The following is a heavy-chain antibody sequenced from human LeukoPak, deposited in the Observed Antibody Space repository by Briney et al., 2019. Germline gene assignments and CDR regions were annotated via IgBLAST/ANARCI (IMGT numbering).Heavy chain of an antibody. CDR3: ARLDVDIVATSFFDY. V-gene: IGHV4-39*01. CDR1: GGSISSSSYY. Sequence: PSETLSLTCTVSGGSISSSSYYWGWIRQPPGKGLEWIGRIYYSGSTYYNPSHKSRVTISVDTSKNQFSLKLSSVTAADTAVYYCARLDVDIVATSFFDYWGQGTLVTVSS. D-gene: IGHD5-12*01. CDR2: IYYSGST. J-gene: IGHJ4*02.